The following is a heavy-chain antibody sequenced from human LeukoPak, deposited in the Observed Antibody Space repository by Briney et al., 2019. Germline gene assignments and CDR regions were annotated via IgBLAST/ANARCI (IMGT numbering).Heavy chain of an antibody. CDR1: GFTFSSYA. CDR2: ISYDGSNK. CDR3: ASPMTTVTTSWSQSALDY. D-gene: IGHD4-17*01. Sequence: GRSLRLSCAASGFTFSSYAMHWVRQAPGKGLEWVAVISYDGSNKYYADSVKGRFTISRDNSKNTLYLQMNSLRAEDTAVYYCASPMTTVTTSWSQSALDYWGQGTLVTVSS. V-gene: IGHV3-30-3*01. J-gene: IGHJ4*02.